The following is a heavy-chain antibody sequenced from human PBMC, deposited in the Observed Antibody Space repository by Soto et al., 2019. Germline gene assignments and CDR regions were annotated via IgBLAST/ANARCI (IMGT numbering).Heavy chain of an antibody. CDR1: GFTFSSYS. J-gene: IGHJ5*02. CDR2: ISSSSSTI. V-gene: IGHV3-48*01. Sequence: EVQLVESGGGLVQPGGSLRLSCAASGFTFSSYSMNWVRQAPGKGLEWVSYISSSSSTIYSADSVKGRVTSSRDNAKNSLYLQMNSRRAEDTAVYYCARGDWFDPWGQGTLVTVSS. CDR3: ARGDWFDP.